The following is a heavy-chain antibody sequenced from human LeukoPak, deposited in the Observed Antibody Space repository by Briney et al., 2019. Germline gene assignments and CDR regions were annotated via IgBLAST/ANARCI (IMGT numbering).Heavy chain of an antibody. CDR3: AKPRFGELLPHY. CDR2: ISGSGGST. CDR1: GFTFSSYA. Sequence: AGSLRLSCAASGFTFSSYAVSWVRQAPGKGLEWVSAISGSGGSTYYADSVKGRFTISRDNSKNTLYLQMNSLRAEDTAVYYCAKPRFGELLPHYWGQGTLVTVSS. V-gene: IGHV3-23*01. J-gene: IGHJ4*02. D-gene: IGHD3-10*01.